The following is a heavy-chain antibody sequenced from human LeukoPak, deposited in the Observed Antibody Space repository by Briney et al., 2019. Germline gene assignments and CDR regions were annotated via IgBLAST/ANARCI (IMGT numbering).Heavy chain of an antibody. CDR2: IRYDGNIK. CDR3: VKDNPLDY. Sequence: GGSLRLSRGASGFTFSNYGMLWVRQSPGKGLEWVAFIRYDGNIKLYADSMKGRFTISRDNSKNTLYLHINSLRAEDTALYYCVKDNPLDYWGQGTLVIVSS. CDR1: GFTFSNYG. V-gene: IGHV3-30*02. J-gene: IGHJ4*02.